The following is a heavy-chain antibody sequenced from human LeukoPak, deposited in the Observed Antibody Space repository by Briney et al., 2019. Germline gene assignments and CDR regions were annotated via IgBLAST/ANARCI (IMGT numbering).Heavy chain of an antibody. V-gene: IGHV4-59*01. D-gene: IGHD5-18*01. Sequence: SETLSLTCTVSGGSISSYYWSWIRQPPGKGLEWIGYIYYSGSTNYNPSLKSRVTISVDTSKNQFSLKLSSVTAADTAVYYCARSLRGNSMDVWGQGTTVTVSS. CDR3: ARSLRGNSMDV. CDR1: GGSISSYY. CDR2: IYYSGST. J-gene: IGHJ6*02.